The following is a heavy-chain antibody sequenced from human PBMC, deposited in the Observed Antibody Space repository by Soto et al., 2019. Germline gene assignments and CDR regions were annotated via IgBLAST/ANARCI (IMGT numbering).Heavy chain of an antibody. CDR3: AGERVTMIVVDRYGMDV. D-gene: IGHD3-22*01. CDR1: GGTFSSYA. Sequence: QVQLVQSGAEVKKPGSSVKVSCKASGGTFSSYAISWVRQAPGQGLEWMGGIIPIFGTANYAQKFQGRVTITADESTSTAYMELSSLRAEDTAVYYCAGERVTMIVVDRYGMDVWGQGTTVTVSS. CDR2: IIPIFGTA. J-gene: IGHJ6*02. V-gene: IGHV1-69*01.